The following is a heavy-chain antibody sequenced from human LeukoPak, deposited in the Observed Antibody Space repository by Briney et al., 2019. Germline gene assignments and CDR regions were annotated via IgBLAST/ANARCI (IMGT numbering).Heavy chain of an antibody. D-gene: IGHD2-2*03. J-gene: IGHJ4*02. CDR2: IGGSGTRT. CDR1: GFTFTTYG. CDR3: AKDSHWILFDD. Sequence: PGGSLRLSCSASGFTFTTYGMNWVRQAPGKGLEWVSGIGGSGTRTYYADSVKGRFTISRDNSKNTLYLQMNSPRDEDTAVYYCAKDSHWILFDDWGQGTLVTVSS. V-gene: IGHV3-23*01.